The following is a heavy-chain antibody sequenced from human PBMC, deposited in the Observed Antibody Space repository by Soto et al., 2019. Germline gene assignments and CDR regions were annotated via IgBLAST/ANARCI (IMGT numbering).Heavy chain of an antibody. CDR2: IYYSGST. Sequence: PSETLSLTCTVSGGSVSNGNYYWSWIRQPPGKGLEWIGYIYYSGSTNYNPSLKSRVTISVDTSKNQFSLKLSSVTAADTAVYYCARQEYQLPTSWFDPWGQGTLVTVSS. J-gene: IGHJ5*02. V-gene: IGHV4-61*01. D-gene: IGHD2-2*01. CDR1: GGSVSNGNYY. CDR3: ARQEYQLPTSWFDP.